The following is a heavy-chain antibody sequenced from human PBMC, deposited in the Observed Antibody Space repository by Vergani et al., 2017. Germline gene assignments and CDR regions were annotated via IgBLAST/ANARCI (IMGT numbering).Heavy chain of an antibody. Sequence: EVQLVQSGAEVKKPGESLKISCKGSGYSFTSYWIGWVRQMPGKGLEWMGIIYPGDSDTRYSPSFQGQVTFSADKSISTAYLQWSSLKASDTAMYYCARCIAVADTASPGWFDPWGQGTLVTVSS. CDR3: ARCIAVADTASPGWFDP. D-gene: IGHD6-19*01. V-gene: IGHV5-51*01. CDR2: IYPGDSDT. J-gene: IGHJ5*02. CDR1: GYSFTSYW.